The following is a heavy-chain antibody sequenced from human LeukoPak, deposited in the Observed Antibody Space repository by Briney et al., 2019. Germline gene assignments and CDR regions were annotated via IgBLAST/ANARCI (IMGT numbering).Heavy chain of an antibody. CDR1: GYTLTELS. J-gene: IGHJ3*02. Sequence: ASVKVSCKVSGYTLTELSMHWVRQAPGKGLEWMGGFDPEDGETIYAQKFQGRVTMTEDTSTDTAYMELSSLRSEDTAVYYCATVGPQFGGVIVIPGGAFDIWGQGTMVTVSS. CDR3: ATVGPQFGGVIVIPGGAFDI. CDR2: FDPEDGET. V-gene: IGHV1-24*01. D-gene: IGHD3-16*02.